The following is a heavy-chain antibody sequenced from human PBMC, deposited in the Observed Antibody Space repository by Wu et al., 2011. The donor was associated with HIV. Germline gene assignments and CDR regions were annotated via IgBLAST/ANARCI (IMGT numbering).Heavy chain of an antibody. CDR1: GGTSAAML. V-gene: IGHV1-69*15. CDR2: HPYVWYT. J-gene: IGHJ5*02. D-gene: IGHD1-26*01. Sequence: QSGAEVKKPGSSAKVSCKASGGTSAAMLSTGCDRPLDKGLSGWKDHPYVWYTKLRTEVPGESHDYRDESTSTAYMELSSLRSEDTAVYYCARGYKWDLPAYNWFDPWGQGTLVTVSS. CDR3: ARGYKWDLPAYNWFDP.